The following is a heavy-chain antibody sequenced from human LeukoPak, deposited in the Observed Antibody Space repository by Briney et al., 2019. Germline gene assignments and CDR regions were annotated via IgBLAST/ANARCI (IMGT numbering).Heavy chain of an antibody. CDR2: IYYTRST. D-gene: IGHD3-22*01. J-gene: IGHJ2*01. CDR1: GGSISSSSYY. CDR3: ARGVTMIVVVIHDWYFDL. Sequence: SQTLSLTCTVSGGSISSSSYYWGWIRQPPGKGLEWIGSIYYTRSTYYNPSLKSRVTISVDTSKNQFSLKLTSVTAADTAVYYCARGVTMIVVVIHDWYFDLWGRGTLVTVSS. V-gene: IGHV4-39*01.